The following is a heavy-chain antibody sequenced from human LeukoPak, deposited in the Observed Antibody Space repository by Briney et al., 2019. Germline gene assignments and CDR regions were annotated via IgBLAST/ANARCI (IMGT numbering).Heavy chain of an antibody. V-gene: IGHV3-74*01. CDR3: AKDLRYGSADY. D-gene: IGHD3-10*01. CDR1: GFTFSNYW. CDR2: INRDGSTT. Sequence: QPGGSLRLSCAASGFTFSNYWMHWARQVPGKGLVWVSLINRDGSTTNYADSVKGRFTISRDSAKNMLYLQMNSLRAEATAVYYCAKDLRYGSADYRGQGTLVTVSS. J-gene: IGHJ4*02.